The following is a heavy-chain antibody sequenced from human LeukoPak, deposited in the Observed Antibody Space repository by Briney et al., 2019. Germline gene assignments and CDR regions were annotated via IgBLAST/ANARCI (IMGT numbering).Heavy chain of an antibody. CDR2: INHNGNEN. J-gene: IGHJ6*02. Sequence: GVSQRLSCAPSGFPFRIYWINWAREAPGGALEWVASINHNGNENYYVDSVKGRFTISKDNAKNSLYLQMSNLRAEDTAVYFCARGGGLDVWGQGATVTVSS. CDR3: ARGGGLDV. V-gene: IGHV3-7*03. CDR1: GFPFRIYW. D-gene: IGHD3-16*01.